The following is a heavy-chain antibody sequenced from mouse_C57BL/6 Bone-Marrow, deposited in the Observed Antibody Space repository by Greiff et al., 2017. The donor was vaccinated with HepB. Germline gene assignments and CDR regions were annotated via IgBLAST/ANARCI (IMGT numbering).Heavy chain of an antibody. D-gene: IGHD5-1-1*01. V-gene: IGHV7-3*01. J-gene: IGHJ4*01. CDR1: GFTCTGYY. CDR3: ARHESIPTDH. Sequence: EVMLVESVGCLVQSGGSLSLSCAASGFTCTGYYLCWVRQPPGKALEWLGFIRNKANGYTTEYSASVKGRFTISRDKSQSILYLQMNALRAEDSDTYYYARHESIPTDHWCQG. CDR2: IRNKANGYTT.